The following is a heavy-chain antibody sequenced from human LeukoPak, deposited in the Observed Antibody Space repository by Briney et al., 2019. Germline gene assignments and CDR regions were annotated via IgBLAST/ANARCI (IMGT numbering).Heavy chain of an antibody. J-gene: IGHJ5*02. D-gene: IGHD3-10*01. Sequence: SETLSLTCTVSGGSISSSSYYWGWIRQPPGKGLEWIGSIYYSGSTYYTPSLKSRVTISVDTSKNQFSLKLISVAAADTAVYYCARHEIRIYYGSGTLNWFDPWGQGTLVTVSS. CDR1: GGSISSSSYY. CDR3: ARHEIRIYYGSGTLNWFDP. V-gene: IGHV4-39*01. CDR2: IYYSGST.